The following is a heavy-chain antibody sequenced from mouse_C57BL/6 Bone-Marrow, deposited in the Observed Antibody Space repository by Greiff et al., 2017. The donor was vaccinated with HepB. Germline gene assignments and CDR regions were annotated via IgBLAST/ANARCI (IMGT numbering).Heavy chain of an antibody. V-gene: IGHV5-17*01. D-gene: IGHD1-1*01. CDR1: GFTFSDYG. J-gene: IGHJ4*01. CDR3: ARTTTVVATSYYYAMDY. Sequence: EVMLVESGGGLVKPGGSLKLSCAASGFTFSDYGMHWVRQAPEKGLEWVAYISSGSSTIYYADTVKGRFTISRDNAKNTLFLQMTSLRSEDTAMYYCARTTTVVATSYYYAMDYWGQGTSVTVSS. CDR2: ISSGSSTI.